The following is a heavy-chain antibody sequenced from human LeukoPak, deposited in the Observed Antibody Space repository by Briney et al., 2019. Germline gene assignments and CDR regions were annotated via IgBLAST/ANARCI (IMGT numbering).Heavy chain of an antibody. Sequence: SETLSLTCTVSGGSISSSSYYWGWIRQPPGKGLEWIGSIYYSGSTYYNPSLKRRVTIYVDTSKNQFSLKLSSVTAADTAVYYCARHDGSYPGYYFDYWGQGTLVTVSS. V-gene: IGHV4-39*01. CDR3: ARHDGSYPGYYFDY. CDR1: GGSISSSSYY. CDR2: IYYSGST. D-gene: IGHD1-26*01. J-gene: IGHJ4*02.